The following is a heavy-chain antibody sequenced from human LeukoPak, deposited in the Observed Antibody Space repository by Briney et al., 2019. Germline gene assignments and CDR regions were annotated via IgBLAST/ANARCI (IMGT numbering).Heavy chain of an antibody. D-gene: IGHD3-3*01. CDR1: GGSISSYY. Sequence: SETLSLTCTVPGGSISSYYWSWSRQPPGKGLEWIGYIYYSGSTNYNPSLKSRVTISVDTSKNQFSLKLSSVTGADTAVYYCAKSWQGFWSAFDIWGQGTMVTVSS. J-gene: IGHJ3*02. CDR3: AKSWQGFWSAFDI. CDR2: IYYSGST. V-gene: IGHV4-59*01.